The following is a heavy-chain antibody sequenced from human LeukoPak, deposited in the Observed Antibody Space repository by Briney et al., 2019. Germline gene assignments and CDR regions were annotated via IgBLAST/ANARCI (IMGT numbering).Heavy chain of an antibody. CDR2: IKQDGSEK. D-gene: IGHD3-3*01. J-gene: IGHJ4*02. Sequence: GRSLRLSCAASGFTFSSYEMHWVRQAPGKGLEWVANIKQDGSEKYYVDSVKGRFTISRDNAKNSLYLQMNSLRAEDTAVYYCARDAPPYDFWSGYHFDYWGQGTLVTVSS. CDR3: ARDAPPYDFWSGYHFDY. V-gene: IGHV3-7*01. CDR1: GFTFSSYE.